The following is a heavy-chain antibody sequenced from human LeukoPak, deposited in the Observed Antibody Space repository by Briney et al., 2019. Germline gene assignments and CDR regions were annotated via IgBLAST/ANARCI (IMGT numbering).Heavy chain of an antibody. Sequence: ASVKASGKASGYTFTRYYMHWVRQAPGQGLEWMGRINPNSGGTNYAQKFQGRVNMTRDTFIGTAYMELSRLRSDDTAVYYCARDRGLPVATIAALDYWGQGTLVTVSS. D-gene: IGHD5-12*01. CDR3: ARDRGLPVATIAALDY. CDR2: INPNSGGT. J-gene: IGHJ4*02. V-gene: IGHV1-2*06. CDR1: GYTFTRYY.